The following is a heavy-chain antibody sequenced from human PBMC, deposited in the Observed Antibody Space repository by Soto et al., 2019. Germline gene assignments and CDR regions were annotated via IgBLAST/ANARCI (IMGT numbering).Heavy chain of an antibody. CDR1: GFTFDAYA. Sequence: EVQLVESGGGLVQPGRSLRLSCAASGFTFDAYAMHWVRQAPGKGLEWVSGISWNSGSIGYADSVKGRFTSSRYNAKNSLHLQMNSLRAEDTALYYCAKAGYCSSTSCYGDYWGQGTLVTVSS. CDR2: ISWNSGSI. CDR3: AKAGYCSSTSCYGDY. V-gene: IGHV3-9*01. J-gene: IGHJ4*02. D-gene: IGHD2-2*03.